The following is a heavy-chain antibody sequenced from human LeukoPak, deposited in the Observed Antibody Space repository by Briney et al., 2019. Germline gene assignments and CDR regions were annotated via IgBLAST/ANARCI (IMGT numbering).Heavy chain of an antibody. J-gene: IGHJ5*02. CDR3: ARSPVVVAATRWFDP. CDR2: IYYSGST. CDR1: GGSISSGGYY. Sequence: SETLSLTCTVSGGSISSGGYYWSWIRQHPGKGLEWIGYIYYSGSTYYNPSLKRRVTISVDTSKNQFSLKLSSVTAADTAVYYCARSPVVVAATRWFDPWGQGTLVTVSS. V-gene: IGHV4-31*03. D-gene: IGHD2-15*01.